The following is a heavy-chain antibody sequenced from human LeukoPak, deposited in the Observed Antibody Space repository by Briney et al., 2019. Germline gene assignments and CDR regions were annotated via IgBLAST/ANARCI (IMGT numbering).Heavy chain of an antibody. CDR2: IYYSGST. J-gene: IGHJ5*02. CDR1: GYSISSGYY. V-gene: IGHV4-38-2*02. Sequence: SETLSLTCTVSGYSISSGYYWGWIRQPPGKGLEWIGSIYYSGSTYYNPSLKSRVTISVDTSKNQFSLKLSSMTAADTAVYYCARDDAARGPWGQGTLVTVSS. D-gene: IGHD3-10*01. CDR3: ARDDAARGP.